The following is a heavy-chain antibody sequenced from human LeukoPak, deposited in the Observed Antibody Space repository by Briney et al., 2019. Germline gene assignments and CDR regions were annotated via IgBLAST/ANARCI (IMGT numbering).Heavy chain of an antibody. Sequence: PSETLSLTCAVYGGSFSGYYWSWIRQPPGKGLKWIGEINHSGSTNYNPSLKSRVTISVDPSKNQFSLKLSPVTAADTALYYCARDRRRPRGYSGYAGSWLGYWGQGTLVTVSS. CDR1: GGSFSGYY. CDR3: ARDRRRPRGYSGYAGSWLGY. CDR2: INHSGST. D-gene: IGHD5-12*01. J-gene: IGHJ4*02. V-gene: IGHV4-34*01.